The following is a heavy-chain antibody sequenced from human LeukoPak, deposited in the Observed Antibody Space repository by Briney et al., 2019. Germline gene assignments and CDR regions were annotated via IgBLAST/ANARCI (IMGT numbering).Heavy chain of an antibody. CDR3: ASHYDTSGYHYFDF. CDR2: ISSDGSNK. V-gene: IGHV3-30-3*01. J-gene: IGHJ4*02. Sequence: GGSLRLSCAASGFTFSNYAMHWVRQAPGKGLEWVAVISSDGSNKYYADSVKGRFTISRDNSKNTLYLQMSSLGAEDTAVYSCASHYDTSGYHYFDFWGQGTLVTVSS. CDR1: GFTFSNYA. D-gene: IGHD3-22*01.